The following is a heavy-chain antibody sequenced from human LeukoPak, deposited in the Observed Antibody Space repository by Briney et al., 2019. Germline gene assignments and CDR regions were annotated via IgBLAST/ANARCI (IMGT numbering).Heavy chain of an antibody. V-gene: IGHV4-59*08. D-gene: IGHD3-10*01. Sequence: PSETLSLTCTVSGGSISSYYWSWIRQPPGKGLEWIGHIYYSGSTNYNPSLKSRVTISVDTSKNQFSLKLSTVTAADTAVYYCARAGYGGSGFGESYAFDIWGQGTMVTVSS. CDR3: ARAGYGGSGFGESYAFDI. J-gene: IGHJ3*02. CDR2: IYYSGST. CDR1: GGSISSYY.